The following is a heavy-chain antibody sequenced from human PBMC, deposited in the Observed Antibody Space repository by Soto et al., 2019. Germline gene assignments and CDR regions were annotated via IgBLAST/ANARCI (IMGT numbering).Heavy chain of an antibody. V-gene: IGHV1-3*01. J-gene: IGHJ3*02. CDR1: GYTFTSYA. CDR2: INAGNGNT. D-gene: IGHD6-13*01. CDR3: ARDLQRYSSSWFDAFDI. Sequence: ASVKVSCKASGYTFTSYAMHWVRQAPGQRLERMGWINAGNGNTKYSQKFQGRVTITRDTSASTAYMELSSLRSEDTAVYYCARDLQRYSSSWFDAFDIWGQGTMVTVSS.